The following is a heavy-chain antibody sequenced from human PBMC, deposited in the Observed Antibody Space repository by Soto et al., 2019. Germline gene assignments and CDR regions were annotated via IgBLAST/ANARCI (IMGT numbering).Heavy chain of an antibody. D-gene: IGHD3-22*01. CDR1: GYTFTGYY. CDR2: INPNSGGT. Sequence: ASVKVSCKASGYTFTGYYMHWVRQAPGQGLEWMGWINPNSGGTNYAQKFQGWVTMTRDTSISTACMELSRLRSDDTAVYYCATAQSTYFDSSGYHDAFDIWGQGTMVTVS. V-gene: IGHV1-2*04. CDR3: ATAQSTYFDSSGYHDAFDI. J-gene: IGHJ3*02.